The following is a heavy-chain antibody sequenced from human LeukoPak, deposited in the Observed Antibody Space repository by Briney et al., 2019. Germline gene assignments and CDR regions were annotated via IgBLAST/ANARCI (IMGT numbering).Heavy chain of an antibody. J-gene: IGHJ6*03. Sequence: SETLSLTCAVYGGSFSGYYWSWIRQPPGKGLEWIGEINHSGSTNYNPSLKSRVTISVDTSKNQFSLKLSSVTAADTAVYYCARGLGRRTGYSISWSHSHYYYYYMDVWGKGTTVTVSS. CDR3: ARGLGRRTGYSISWSHSHYYYYYMDV. CDR2: INHSGST. D-gene: IGHD6-13*01. CDR1: GGSFSGYY. V-gene: IGHV4-34*01.